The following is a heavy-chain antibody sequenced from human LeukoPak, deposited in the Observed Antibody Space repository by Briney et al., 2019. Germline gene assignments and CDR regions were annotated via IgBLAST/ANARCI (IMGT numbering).Heavy chain of an antibody. D-gene: IGHD6-13*01. V-gene: IGHV3-7*01. Sequence: GGSLGLSCAASGFTFSSYWMSWVRQAPGKGLEWVANIKQDGSEKYYVDSVKGRFTISRDNAKNSLYLQMNSLRAEDTAVYYCARVLWLYSSSWILGGFDIWGQGTMVTVSS. J-gene: IGHJ3*02. CDR3: ARVLWLYSSSWILGGFDI. CDR1: GFTFSSYW. CDR2: IKQDGSEK.